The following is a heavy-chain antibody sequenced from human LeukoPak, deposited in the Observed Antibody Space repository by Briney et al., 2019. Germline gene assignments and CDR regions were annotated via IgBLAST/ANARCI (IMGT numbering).Heavy chain of an antibody. CDR1: GFTFSSYA. J-gene: IGHJ4*02. V-gene: IGHV3-30*04. CDR3: ARRLRAARRFDY. CDR2: ISYDGSNK. D-gene: IGHD6-6*01. Sequence: GGSLRLSCAASGFTFSSYAMHWVRQAPGKGLEWVAVISYDGSNKYYADSVKGRFTISRDNSKNTLYLQMNSLRAEDTAVYYCARRLRAARRFDYWGQGTLVTVSS.